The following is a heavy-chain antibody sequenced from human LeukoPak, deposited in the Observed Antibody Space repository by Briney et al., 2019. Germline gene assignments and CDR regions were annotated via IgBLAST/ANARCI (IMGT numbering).Heavy chain of an antibody. CDR3: ARAYAGILTGYSIDY. Sequence: LRLSCAASGFIFSSYAMHWVRQAPGKGLEWVAVISYDGSNKYYADSVKGRFTISRDNSKNTLYLQMNSLRAEDTAVYYCARAYAGILTGYSIDYWGQGTLVTVSS. CDR1: GFIFSSYA. V-gene: IGHV3-30-3*01. D-gene: IGHD3-9*01. CDR2: ISYDGSNK. J-gene: IGHJ4*02.